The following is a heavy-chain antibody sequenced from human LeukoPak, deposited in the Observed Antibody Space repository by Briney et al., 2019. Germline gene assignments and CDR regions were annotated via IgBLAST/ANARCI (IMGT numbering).Heavy chain of an antibody. J-gene: IGHJ4*02. D-gene: IGHD5-12*01. V-gene: IGHV3-30*03. Sequence: GGSLRLSCAASRFTFSNYVMHWVRQAPGKGLEWVAVISYDGSDKYYADSVKGRFTISRDNSKNTLYLQMNSLRAEDTAVYYCARGPSGYHNTGGQGTLVTVSS. CDR3: ARGPSGYHNT. CDR1: RFTFSNYV. CDR2: ISYDGSDK.